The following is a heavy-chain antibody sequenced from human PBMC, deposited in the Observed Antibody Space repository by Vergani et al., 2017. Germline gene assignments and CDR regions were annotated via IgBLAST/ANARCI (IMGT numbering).Heavy chain of an antibody. CDR2: ISYDGSNK. CDR1: GFTFSSYA. D-gene: IGHD3-16*02. CDR3: ASDPYDYVWGSYRPIS. Sequence: QVQLVESGGGVVQPGRSLRLSCAASGFTFSSYAMHWVRQAPGKGLEWVAVISYDGSNKYYADSVKGRFTISRDNSKNTLYLQMNSLRAEDTAVYYCASDPYDYVWGSYRPISWGQGTLVTVSS. J-gene: IGHJ4*02. V-gene: IGHV3-30*04.